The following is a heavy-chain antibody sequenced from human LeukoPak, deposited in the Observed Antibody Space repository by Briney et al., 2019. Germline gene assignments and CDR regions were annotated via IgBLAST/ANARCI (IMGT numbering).Heavy chain of an antibody. J-gene: IGHJ4*02. CDR1: GFTFSSYS. D-gene: IGHD2/OR15-2a*01. CDR2: ISTSSLYI. V-gene: IGHV3-21*01. Sequence: PGGSLRLSCAASGFTFSSYSMIWVRQAPGKGLEWVSYISTSSLYIYYADSLKGRFTISRDNAKNSLYLQMNSLTAEDTAVYYCARDGRISGDYYFDYWGQGTLVTVSS. CDR3: ARDGRISGDYYFDY.